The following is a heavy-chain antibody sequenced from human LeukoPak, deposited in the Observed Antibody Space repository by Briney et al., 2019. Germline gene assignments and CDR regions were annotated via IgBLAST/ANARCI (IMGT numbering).Heavy chain of an antibody. J-gene: IGHJ4*02. Sequence: GGSLTLSCTASGFTFSIYSINWVRQAPGKGLEWVSFITGNSNYIYYADSVKGRFTISRDNTKNRLYLQMNNLRVEDTAVYYCAKGHFASSSFFDYWGQGTLVTVSS. CDR1: GFTFSIYS. CDR3: AKGHFASSSFFDY. V-gene: IGHV3-21*04. CDR2: ITGNSNYI. D-gene: IGHD6-6*01.